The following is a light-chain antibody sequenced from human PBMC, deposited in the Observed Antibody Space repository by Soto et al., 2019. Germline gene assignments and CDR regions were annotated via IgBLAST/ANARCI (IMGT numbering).Light chain of an antibody. V-gene: IGKV1-5*01. Sequence: DIQMTQSPSTLSASVGDRVTITCRASQSIISWLAWYQQKPGKAPKRLIYAASSLQSGVPSRFSGSGSGTEFTLTISSLQPEDFATYYCLQHNSYPLLTFGGGTKVDIK. CDR1: QSIISW. J-gene: IGKJ4*01. CDR3: LQHNSYPLLT. CDR2: AAS.